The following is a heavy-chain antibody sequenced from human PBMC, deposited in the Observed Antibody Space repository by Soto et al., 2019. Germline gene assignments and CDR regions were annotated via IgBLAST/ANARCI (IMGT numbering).Heavy chain of an antibody. CDR1: GGTFSSYA. Sequence: QVQLVQSGAEVKKPGASVKVSCKASGGTFSSYAISWVRQAPGQGLEWMGGIIPIFGTANYAQKFQGRFTITADKSTSTAYMELSSLRSEDTAVYYCARTRDILVVPAAIDIGYYGMDVWGQGTTVTVSS. CDR3: ARTRDILVVPAAIDIGYYGMDV. V-gene: IGHV1-69*06. CDR2: IIPIFGTA. D-gene: IGHD2-2*02. J-gene: IGHJ6*02.